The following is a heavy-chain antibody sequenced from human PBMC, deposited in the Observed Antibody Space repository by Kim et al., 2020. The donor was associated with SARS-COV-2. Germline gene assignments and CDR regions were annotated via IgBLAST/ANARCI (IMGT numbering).Heavy chain of an antibody. J-gene: IGHJ6*02. Sequence: YADSVKGLSTIPRDNARNPMNLQMNSLRAEDRAVYYCAKGQSDYNYGMDVWGHGTTVTVSS. V-gene: IGHV3-23*01. D-gene: IGHD3-3*01. CDR3: AKGQSDYNYGMDV.